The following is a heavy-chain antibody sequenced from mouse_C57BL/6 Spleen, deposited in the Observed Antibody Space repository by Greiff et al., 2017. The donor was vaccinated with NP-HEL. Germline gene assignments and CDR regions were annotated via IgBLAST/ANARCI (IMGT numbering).Heavy chain of an antibody. CDR2: INYDGSST. CDR1: GFTFSDYY. Sequence: EVQLVESEGGLVQPGSSMKLSCTASGFTFSDYYMAWVRQVPEKGLEWVANINYDGSSTYYLDSLKSRFIISRDNAKNILYLQMSSLKSEDTATYYCARVDDYDAWYFDVWGTGTTVTVSS. V-gene: IGHV5-16*01. D-gene: IGHD2-4*01. CDR3: ARVDDYDAWYFDV. J-gene: IGHJ1*03.